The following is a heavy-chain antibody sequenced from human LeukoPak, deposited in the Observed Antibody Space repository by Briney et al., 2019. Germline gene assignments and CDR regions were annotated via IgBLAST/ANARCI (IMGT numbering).Heavy chain of an antibody. CDR1: GYTFTSYG. CDR2: INPHSGGT. Sequence: EASVKVSCKASGYTFTSYGISWVRQAPGQGLEWMGWINPHSGGTNYAQKFQGRVTMTRDTSISTAYMELSRLRSDDTAVYYCARLFYDSSGYYSLGFDYWGQGTLVTVSS. CDR3: ARLFYDSSGYYSLGFDY. V-gene: IGHV1-2*02. J-gene: IGHJ4*02. D-gene: IGHD3-22*01.